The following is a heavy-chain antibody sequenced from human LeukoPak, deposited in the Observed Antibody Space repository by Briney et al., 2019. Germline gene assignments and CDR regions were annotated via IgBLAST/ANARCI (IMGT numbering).Heavy chain of an antibody. CDR3: ATGGWCSGGSCNYYYMDV. J-gene: IGHJ6*03. CDR1: GYTLTELS. Sequence: ASVKVSCKVSGYTLTELSMHWVRQAPGKGLEWMGGFDPEDGETIYAQKFQGRVTMTEDTSTDTAYMELSSLRSEDTAVYYCATGGWCSGGSCNYYYMDVWGKGTTVTISS. D-gene: IGHD2-15*01. V-gene: IGHV1-24*01. CDR2: FDPEDGET.